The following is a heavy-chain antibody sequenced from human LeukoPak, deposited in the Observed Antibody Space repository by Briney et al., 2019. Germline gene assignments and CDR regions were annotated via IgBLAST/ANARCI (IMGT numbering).Heavy chain of an antibody. CDR1: GGSFSGYY. J-gene: IGHJ4*02. V-gene: IGHV4-59*01. CDR3: ATKGMVRGVESDY. CDR2: IYYSGST. D-gene: IGHD3-10*01. Sequence: SETLSLTCAVYGGSFSGYYWSWIRQPPGKGLEWIGYIYYSGSTNYNPSLKSRVTISVDTSKNQFSLKLSSVTAADTAVYYCATKGMVRGVESDYWGQGTLVTVSS.